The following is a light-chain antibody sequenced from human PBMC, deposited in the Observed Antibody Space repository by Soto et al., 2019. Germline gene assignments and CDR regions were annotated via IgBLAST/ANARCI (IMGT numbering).Light chain of an antibody. J-gene: IGLJ2*01. CDR3: GTWDSSLSGGV. CDR2: ENN. Sequence: QDVVTQPPSVSAALGQKVTISCSGSSSNIGNKYVSWYQQLPGTAPKLLIYENNKRPSGIPDRFSGSKSGTSATLDITGLQTGDEADYYCGTWDSSLSGGVFGGGTKLTVL. V-gene: IGLV1-51*02. CDR1: SSNIGNKY.